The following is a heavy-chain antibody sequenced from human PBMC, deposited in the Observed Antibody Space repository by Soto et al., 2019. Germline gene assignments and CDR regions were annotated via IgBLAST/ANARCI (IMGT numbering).Heavy chain of an antibody. CDR3: ARERWDFLYGMDV. D-gene: IGHD1-26*01. J-gene: IGHJ6*02. Sequence: GGSLRLSCAASGFTFSSYAMHWVRQAPGKGLEWVAVISCVGGNKYYADSVKGRFTISRDNSKNTLYLQMNSLRDEDTAVYYCARERWDFLYGMDVWGQGTTVTVSS. CDR2: ISCVGGNK. CDR1: GFTFSSYA. V-gene: IGHV3-30-3*01.